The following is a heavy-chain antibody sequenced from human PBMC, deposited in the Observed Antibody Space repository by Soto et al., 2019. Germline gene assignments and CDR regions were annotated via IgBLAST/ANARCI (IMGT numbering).Heavy chain of an antibody. J-gene: IGHJ4*02. D-gene: IGHD4-4*01. CDR3: ARDLQSRTSHQPYY. CDR2: IWYDGSNK. Sequence: GGSLRLSCATSGFVFSTYGMHWVRQAPGKGLEWVAVIWYDGSNKYYADSVKGRFTISRDNSKNTLYLQMNSLRAEDTAVYYCARDLQSRTSHQPYYWGQGTLVTVSS. CDR1: GFVFSTYG. V-gene: IGHV3-33*01.